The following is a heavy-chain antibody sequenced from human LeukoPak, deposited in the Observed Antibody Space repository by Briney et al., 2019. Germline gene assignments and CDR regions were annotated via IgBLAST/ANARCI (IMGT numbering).Heavy chain of an antibody. CDR2: ISGSGGST. CDR1: GFTFSSSS. Sequence: GGSLRLSCAASGFTFSSSSMSWVRQAPGKVLEWVSVISGSGGSTDYADSVKGRFTISRDNSKNTLYLQINSLRAEDTAVYYCAKGSGWYVWGQGTLVTVSS. D-gene: IGHD6-19*01. J-gene: IGHJ4*02. CDR3: AKGSGWYV. V-gene: IGHV3-23*01.